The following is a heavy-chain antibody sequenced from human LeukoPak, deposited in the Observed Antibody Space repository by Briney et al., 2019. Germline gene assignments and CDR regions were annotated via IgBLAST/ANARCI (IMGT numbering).Heavy chain of an antibody. D-gene: IGHD3-10*01. CDR2: IWFDGTKK. V-gene: IGHV3-33*01. Sequence: GGSLRLSCAASGFTFSIYGMHWVRQAPGKGLEWVALIWFDGTKKYYADSVKGRFTISRDNSKNTLYLQMNSLRAEDMAVYYCAREEATTVRGVSDYWGQGTLVTVSS. CDR1: GFTFSIYG. CDR3: AREEATTVRGVSDY. J-gene: IGHJ4*02.